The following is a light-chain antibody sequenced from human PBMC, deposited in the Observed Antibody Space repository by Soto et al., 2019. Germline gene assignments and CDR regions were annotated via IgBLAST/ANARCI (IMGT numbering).Light chain of an antibody. Sequence: DIQMTQSPSSLSAFVGDRVTVTCRASQRISGYLNWYQQKPGKAPKLLIYSASSLQSGVPPRFSGSGYETDFTLNISSLQPEDFATYYCQQSYSTPLTFGGGTKLEIK. CDR1: QRISGY. CDR3: QQSYSTPLT. CDR2: SAS. J-gene: IGKJ4*01. V-gene: IGKV1-39*01.